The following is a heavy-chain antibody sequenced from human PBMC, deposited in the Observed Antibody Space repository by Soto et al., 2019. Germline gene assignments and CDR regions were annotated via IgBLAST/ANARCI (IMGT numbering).Heavy chain of an antibody. CDR2: ISYDGSNK. D-gene: IGHD3-9*01. Sequence: PGGSLRLSCAASGFTFSSYVMHGVRQAPGKGLEWVAVISYDGSNKYHADSVKGRFTISRDNSKNTLYLQMNSLRAEDTAVYYCAKGGRYFDSNWFDPWGQGTLVTVSS. CDR1: GFTFSSYV. J-gene: IGHJ5*02. CDR3: AKGGRYFDSNWFDP. V-gene: IGHV3-30*18.